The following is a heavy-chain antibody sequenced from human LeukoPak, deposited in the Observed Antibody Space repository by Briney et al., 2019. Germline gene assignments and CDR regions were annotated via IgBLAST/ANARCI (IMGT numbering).Heavy chain of an antibody. CDR3: ARGDGYNSYYFDY. CDR1: GFTFSSYG. V-gene: IGHV3-7*03. Sequence: GGSLRLSCAASGFTFSSYGMSWVRQAPGKGLEWVANIKQDGSEKYYVDSVKGRFTIARDNAKNSLYLQMNSLRAEDTAVYYCARGDGYNSYYFDYWGQGTLVTVSS. D-gene: IGHD5-24*01. J-gene: IGHJ4*02. CDR2: IKQDGSEK.